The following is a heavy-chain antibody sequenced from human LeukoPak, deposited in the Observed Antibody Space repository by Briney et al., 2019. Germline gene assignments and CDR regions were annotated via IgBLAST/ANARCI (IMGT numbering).Heavy chain of an antibody. D-gene: IGHD2-2*01. V-gene: IGHV1-2*02. CDR1: GYTFTGYY. Sequence: ASVKVSCKASGYTFTGYYMHWVRQAPGQGFEWMGWINPNSGGTNYAQKFQGRVTMTRDTSISTAYMELSRLRSDDTAVYYCARYCSSTSCYGAFDIWGQGTMVTVSS. CDR2: INPNSGGT. J-gene: IGHJ3*02. CDR3: ARYCSSTSCYGAFDI.